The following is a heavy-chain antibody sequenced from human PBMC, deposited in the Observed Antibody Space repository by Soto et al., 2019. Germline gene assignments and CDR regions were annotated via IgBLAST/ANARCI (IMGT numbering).Heavy chain of an antibody. Sequence: QVQLVQFGAEVKKPGASVKVSCKASGYSFSTYDINWVRQAAGQGLEWMGWVNPKSGNTDYAQRFRGRVTMTSNTAISTAYMELSALTPEDTAVYYCARPYWESTSCYTDWFDPWGQGTLVTVSS. D-gene: IGHD2-2*02. CDR2: VNPKSGNT. V-gene: IGHV1-8*01. CDR1: GYSFSTYD. J-gene: IGHJ5*02. CDR3: ARPYWESTSCYTDWFDP.